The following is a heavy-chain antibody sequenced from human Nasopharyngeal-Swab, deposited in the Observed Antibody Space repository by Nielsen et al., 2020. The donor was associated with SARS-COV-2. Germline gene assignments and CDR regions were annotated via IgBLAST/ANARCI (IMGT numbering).Heavy chain of an antibody. J-gene: IGHJ4*02. V-gene: IGHV4-34*01. CDR2: INHSGTT. Sequence: SQTLSLTCSVYGGSFSGYYWSWIRQPPGKGLEWIGEINHSGTTSYNPSLKSRVTISSGTSKNQFSLKLSSVTAADTAVYYCARGHRSISMIVVVIATAHFYFDSWGRGTLVTVTS. CDR1: GGSFSGYY. CDR3: ARGHRSISMIVVVIATAHFYFDS. D-gene: IGHD3-22*01.